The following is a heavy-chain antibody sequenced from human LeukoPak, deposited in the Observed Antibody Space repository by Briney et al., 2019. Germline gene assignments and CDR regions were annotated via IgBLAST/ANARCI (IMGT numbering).Heavy chain of an antibody. CDR3: ARDTFQPGLIDS. V-gene: IGHV3-21*05. D-gene: IGHD2-2*01. CDR2: INDDSSDI. CDR1: GFTFSLYA. Sequence: GGSLRLSCAASGFTFSLYAMNRVRQAPGKGLEWVSYINDDSSDIHYAGSVRGRFTISRDDARKTLYLQLSSLRVEDTAVYYCARDTFQPGLIDSWGQGTLVTVSS. J-gene: IGHJ4*02.